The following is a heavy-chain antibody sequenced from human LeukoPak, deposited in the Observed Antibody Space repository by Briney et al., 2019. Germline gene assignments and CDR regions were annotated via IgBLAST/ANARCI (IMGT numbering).Heavy chain of an antibody. J-gene: IGHJ6*03. V-gene: IGHV1-69*01. D-gene: IGHD3-9*01. CDR1: GGTFSSYA. CDR3: ASLTTGTADYYYYYMDV. CDR2: IIPIFGTA. Sequence: ASVKDSCKASGGTFSSYAISWVRQAPGQGLEWMGGIIPIFGTANYAQKFQGRVTITADESTSTAYMELSSLRSEDTAVYYCASLTTGTADYYYYYMDVWGKGTTVTVSS.